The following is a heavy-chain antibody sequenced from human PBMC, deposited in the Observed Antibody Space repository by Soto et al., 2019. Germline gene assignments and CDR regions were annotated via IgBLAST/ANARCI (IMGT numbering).Heavy chain of an antibody. CDR2: IYYSGST. J-gene: IGHJ4*02. Sequence: QVQLQESGPGLVKPAQTLSLTCTVSGGSISSGDYYWSWIRQPPGKGLEWNGYIYYSGSTYYNPSHKSRVTISVDTSKNQFSLELSPVTAAETAVYYSACRIVVVPAAIDYWGQGTLVTVSS. V-gene: IGHV4-30-4*01. CDR1: GGSISSGDYY. D-gene: IGHD2-2*01. CDR3: ACRIVVVPAAIDY.